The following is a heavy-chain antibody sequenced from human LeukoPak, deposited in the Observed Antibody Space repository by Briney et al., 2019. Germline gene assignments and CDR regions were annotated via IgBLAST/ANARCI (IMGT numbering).Heavy chain of an antibody. J-gene: IGHJ4*02. D-gene: IGHD3-22*01. CDR1: GFTFSSYG. Sequence: GRSLRLSCAASGFTFSSYGMHWVRQAPGKGLGWVAVIWYDGSNKYYADSVKGRFTISRDNSKNTLYLQMNSLRAEDTAVYYCARDLDDSSGYYDYWGQGTLVTVSS. V-gene: IGHV3-33*01. CDR2: IWYDGSNK. CDR3: ARDLDDSSGYYDY.